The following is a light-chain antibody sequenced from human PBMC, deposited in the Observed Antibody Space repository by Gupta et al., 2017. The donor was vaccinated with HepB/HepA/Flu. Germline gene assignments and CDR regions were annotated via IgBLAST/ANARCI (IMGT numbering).Light chain of an antibody. V-gene: IGKV1-33*01. J-gene: IGKJ4*01. CDR3: QHEYRLPPKIL. CDR2: DAS. CDR1: HDINNY. Sequence: DIQMTQSPSSLSASVGDRVTITCQASHDINNYLNWYQQKPGTVPKLLIFDASHLETGVPSRFSGSGDGTYFNFTISSRHPEDHATYYCQHEYRLPPKILFGGGTKVEIE.